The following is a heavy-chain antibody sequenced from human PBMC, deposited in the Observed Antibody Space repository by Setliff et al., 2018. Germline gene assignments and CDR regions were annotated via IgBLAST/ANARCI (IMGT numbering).Heavy chain of an antibody. CDR1: GGSISSSSYY. Sequence: SETLSLTCTVSGGSISSSSYYWGWIRQPPGKGLEWIGSIYYSGSTYYNPSLKSRVTISVDTSKNQFSLKLSSVTAADTAVYCCARDRGSGSYFLRYFDYWGQGTLVTVSS. J-gene: IGHJ4*02. CDR3: ARDRGSGSYFLRYFDY. V-gene: IGHV4-39*07. CDR2: IYYSGST. D-gene: IGHD1-26*01.